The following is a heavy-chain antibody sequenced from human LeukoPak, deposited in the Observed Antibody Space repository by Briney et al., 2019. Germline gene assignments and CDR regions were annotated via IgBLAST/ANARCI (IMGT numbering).Heavy chain of an antibody. V-gene: IGHV4-31*03. CDR3: ATGYGSGWFDA. CDR2: IDYSGKT. CDR1: GVSISGRGY. Sequence: SETLSLTCSVSGVSISGRGYWGWIRQHPGKGLEWIGYIDYSGKTYYKPSLQSRVIISADTSQNQFTLKVSSVTAADTAVYYCATGYGSGWFDAWGQGAVVTASS. J-gene: IGHJ5*02. D-gene: IGHD3-9*01.